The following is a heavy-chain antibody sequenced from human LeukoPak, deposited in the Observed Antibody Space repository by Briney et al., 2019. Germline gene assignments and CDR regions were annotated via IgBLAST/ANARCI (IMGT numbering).Heavy chain of an antibody. J-gene: IGHJ4*02. CDR3: ALAPLYDILTGYYPFDY. V-gene: IGHV1-2*02. Sequence: ASVKVSCKASGYTLTSYDINWVRQATGQGLEWMGWINPNSGGTNYAQKFQGRVTMTRDTSISTAYMELSRLRSDDTAVYYCALAPLYDILTGYYPFDYWGQGTLVTVSS. CDR2: INPNSGGT. D-gene: IGHD3-9*01. CDR1: GYTLTSYD.